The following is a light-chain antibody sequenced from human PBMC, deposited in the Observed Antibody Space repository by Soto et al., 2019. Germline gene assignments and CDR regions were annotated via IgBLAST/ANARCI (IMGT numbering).Light chain of an antibody. Sequence: QSALTQPRSVSGSPGQSVTISCTGTSSDVGGYNYVSWYQQYPGKAPKLMIYDVSKRPSGVTFRFSSSKSGNTASLAISGPQAEDEYDYYSCSNASTYEVFGGGTKLTVL. CDR1: SSDVGGYNY. J-gene: IGLJ2*01. CDR3: CSNASTYEV. V-gene: IGLV2-11*01. CDR2: DVS.